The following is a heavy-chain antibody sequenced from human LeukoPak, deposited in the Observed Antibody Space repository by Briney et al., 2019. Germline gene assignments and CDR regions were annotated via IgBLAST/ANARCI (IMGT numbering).Heavy chain of an antibody. CDR1: GFSLSSFA. V-gene: IGHV3-30*04. J-gene: IGHJ4*02. CDR2: LSSNGRTQ. CDR3: ARGAPGVVAFDH. D-gene: IGHD3-22*01. Sequence: GGSLRLSCAVFGFSLSSFAMHWVRQAPGKGLEWVTILSSNGRTQNHADSVRGRFTVSRDESTQTVYLQMNSLRREDTAIYYCARGAPGVVAFDHWGQGALVTVSS.